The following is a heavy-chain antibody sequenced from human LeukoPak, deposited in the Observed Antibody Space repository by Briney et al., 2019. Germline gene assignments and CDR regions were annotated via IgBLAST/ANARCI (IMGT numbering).Heavy chain of an antibody. J-gene: IGHJ4*02. D-gene: IGHD6-13*01. Sequence: SETLSLTCTVSGGFISSGGYYWSWIRQHPGKGLEWIGYIYYSGSTYYNPSLKSRVTISVDTSKNQFSLKLSSVTAADMAVYYCARSIAAAGFDYWGQGTLVTVSS. CDR1: GGFISSGGYY. CDR2: IYYSGST. V-gene: IGHV4-31*03. CDR3: ARSIAAAGFDY.